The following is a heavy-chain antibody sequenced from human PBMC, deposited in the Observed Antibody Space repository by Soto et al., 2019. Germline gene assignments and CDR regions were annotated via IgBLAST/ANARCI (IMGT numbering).Heavy chain of an antibody. CDR2: IYHSGST. V-gene: IGHV4-34*01. CDR3: ARGWGRIFDY. Sequence: QVQLQQWGAGLLKPSETLSLTCAVYGGSFSGYYWSWIRQPPGKGLEWIGEIYHSGSTHYNPSLKSRVTISADTSKNQFSLKLSSVTAAYTAVYYCARGWGRIFDYWGQGTLVTVSS. D-gene: IGHD7-27*01. CDR1: GGSFSGYY. J-gene: IGHJ4*02.